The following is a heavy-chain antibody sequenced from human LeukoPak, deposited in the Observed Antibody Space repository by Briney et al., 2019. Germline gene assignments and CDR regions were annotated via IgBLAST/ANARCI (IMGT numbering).Heavy chain of an antibody. CDR1: GGSISSSSYY. CDR2: IYYSGST. J-gene: IGHJ4*02. Sequence: SETLSLTCTVSGGSISSSSYYWGWIRQPPGKGLEWIGSIYYSGSTYYNPSLKSRVTISVDTSKNQFSLKLSSVTAADTAVYYCARAPVGYYDILTGYYNSVPNYYFDYWGQGTLVTVSS. CDR3: ARAPVGYYDILTGYYNSVPNYYFDY. V-gene: IGHV4-39*07. D-gene: IGHD3-9*01.